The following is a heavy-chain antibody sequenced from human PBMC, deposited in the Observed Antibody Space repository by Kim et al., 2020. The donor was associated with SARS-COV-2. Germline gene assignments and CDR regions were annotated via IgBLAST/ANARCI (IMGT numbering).Heavy chain of an antibody. D-gene: IGHD2-2*01. CDR1: GFTFSSYW. CDR3: GRQVNAGFNYFDY. J-gene: IGHJ4*02. Sequence: GGSLRLSCAASGFTFSSYWMSWVRQAPGKGLEWVADIKQDESDKNYVDSVKGRFTISRDNAKNSLYLQMNSLRAEETAVYYCGRQVNAGFNYFDYWGQGT. V-gene: IGHV3-7*03. CDR2: IKQDESDK.